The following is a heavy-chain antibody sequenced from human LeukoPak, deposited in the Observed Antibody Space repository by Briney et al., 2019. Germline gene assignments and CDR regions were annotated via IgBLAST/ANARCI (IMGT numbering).Heavy chain of an antibody. CDR2: FDPEDGET. CDR1: GYTFIGYY. Sequence: ASVKVSCKASGYTFIGYYMHWVRQAPGQGLEWMGGFDPEDGETNYAQKFQGRVTITTDESTSTAYMELSSLRSEDTAVYYCARELLIAAAGRGSWFDPWGQGTLVTVSS. J-gene: IGHJ5*02. V-gene: IGHV1-2*02. D-gene: IGHD6-13*01. CDR3: ARELLIAAAGRGSWFDP.